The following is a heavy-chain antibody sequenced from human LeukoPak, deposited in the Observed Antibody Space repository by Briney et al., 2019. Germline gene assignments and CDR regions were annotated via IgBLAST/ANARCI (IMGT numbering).Heavy chain of an antibody. J-gene: IGHJ3*02. CDR2: IYYSGST. CDR3: ASRSRITMILVANGAFDI. CDR1: GGSISSSSSY. Sequence: SETLSLTCSVYGGSISSSSSYWGWIRQPTGKGLKWIGSIYYSGSTYYNPSLKSRVTISVDTSKNQFSLKLSSVTAADTAVYYCASRSRITMILVANGAFDIWGRGTMVTVSS. D-gene: IGHD3-22*01. V-gene: IGHV4-39*07.